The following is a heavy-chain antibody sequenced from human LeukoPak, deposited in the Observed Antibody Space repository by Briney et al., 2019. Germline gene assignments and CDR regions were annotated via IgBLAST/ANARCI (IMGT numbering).Heavy chain of an antibody. CDR1: GYTFTSYG. CDR2: INPSGGST. V-gene: IGHV1-46*01. Sequence: ASVKVSCKASGYTFTSYGISWVRQAPGQGLEWMGIINPSGGSTSYAQKFQGRITMTRDTSTSTVYMELSSLRSEDTAVYYCARGYGDYYYYMDVWGKGTTVTVSS. CDR3: ARGYGDYYYYMDV. D-gene: IGHD4-17*01. J-gene: IGHJ6*03.